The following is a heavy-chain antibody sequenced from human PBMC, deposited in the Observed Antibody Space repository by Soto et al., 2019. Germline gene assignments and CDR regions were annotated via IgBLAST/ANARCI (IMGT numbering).Heavy chain of an antibody. CDR1: GDTFTEYY. J-gene: IGHJ4*02. CDR2: VNPSGGHT. D-gene: IGHD2-21*02. V-gene: IGHV1-46*01. Sequence: QVQLMQSGAEVKKPGASVKVSCKASGDTFTEYYIHWVRQAPGQGLEWMGTVNPSGGHTTYAQHFLGRVTMTRDTSTSTLYMELTSRQSDDTAVYYCARGGHVVVVTAALDYWGQGTLVTVSS. CDR3: ARGGHVVVVTAALDY.